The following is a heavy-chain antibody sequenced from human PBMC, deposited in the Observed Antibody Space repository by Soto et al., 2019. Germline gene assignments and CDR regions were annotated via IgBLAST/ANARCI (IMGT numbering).Heavy chain of an antibody. V-gene: IGHV4-34*01. CDR1: GGSFSGYY. Sequence: PSETLSLTCAVYGGSFSGYYWSWIRQPPGKGLEWIGEINHSGSTNYNPSLKSRVTISVDTSKNQFSLKLSSVTAADTAVYYCARDGCSGGSCYSGYYYYMDVWGKGTTVTVSS. D-gene: IGHD2-15*01. J-gene: IGHJ6*03. CDR2: INHSGST. CDR3: ARDGCSGGSCYSGYYYYMDV.